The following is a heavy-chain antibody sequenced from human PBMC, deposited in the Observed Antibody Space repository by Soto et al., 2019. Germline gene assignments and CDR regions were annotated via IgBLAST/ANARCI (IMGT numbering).Heavy chain of an antibody. V-gene: IGHV3-30*18. D-gene: IGHD3-3*01. Sequence: GGSLRLSCAASGFTFSSYGMHWVRQAPGKGLEWVAVISYDGSNKYYADSVKGRFTISRDNSKNTLYLKMNSRRAEDTAVYYCAKDHLRGDLAYDFWSGYYLVYWGQGTLVTVSS. CDR1: GFTFSSYG. CDR2: ISYDGSNK. CDR3: AKDHLRGDLAYDFWSGYYLVY. J-gene: IGHJ4*02.